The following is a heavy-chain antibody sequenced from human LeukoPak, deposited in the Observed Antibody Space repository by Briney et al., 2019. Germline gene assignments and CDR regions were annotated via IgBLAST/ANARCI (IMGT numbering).Heavy chain of an antibody. CDR3: ARGRPSDY. CDR2: ISSSSSTI. J-gene: IGHJ4*02. Sequence: GGSLRLSCAASGFTFSNYNMNWVRQAPGKGLEWVSYISSSSSTIYYADSVKGRFTISRDNAKNSLYLQMNSLRAEDTAVYFCARGRPSDYWGQGTLVTVSP. V-gene: IGHV3-48*01. D-gene: IGHD6-25*01. CDR1: GFTFSNYN.